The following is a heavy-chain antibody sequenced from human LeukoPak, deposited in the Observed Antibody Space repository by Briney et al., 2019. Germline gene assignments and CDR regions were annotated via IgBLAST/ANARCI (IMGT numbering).Heavy chain of an antibody. Sequence: SETLSLTCTVSGGSISSYYWSWIRQPPGKGLEWIGNIYYSGSTNYNPSLKSRVTISVDTSKNQFSLKLSSVTAADTAVYYCARHKYDSSGYYYHAFDIWGQGTMVTVSS. CDR3: ARHKYDSSGYYYHAFDI. CDR1: GGSISSYY. V-gene: IGHV4-59*08. D-gene: IGHD3-22*01. J-gene: IGHJ3*02. CDR2: IYYSGST.